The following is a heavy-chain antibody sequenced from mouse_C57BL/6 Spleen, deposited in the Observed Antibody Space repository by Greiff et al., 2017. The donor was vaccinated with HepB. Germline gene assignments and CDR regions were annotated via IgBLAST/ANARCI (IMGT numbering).Heavy chain of an antibody. CDR1: GFNIKDYY. CDR2: IDPEDGDT. V-gene: IGHV14-1*01. Sequence: EVQLQQSGAELVRPGASVKLSCTASGFNIKDYYMHWVKQRPEQGLEWIGRIDPEDGDTEYAPKFQGKATMTADTSSNTAYLQISSLTSEDTAVYYCTTGLTGYYFDYWGQGTTLTVSS. J-gene: IGHJ2*01. D-gene: IGHD4-1*01. CDR3: TTGLTGYYFDY.